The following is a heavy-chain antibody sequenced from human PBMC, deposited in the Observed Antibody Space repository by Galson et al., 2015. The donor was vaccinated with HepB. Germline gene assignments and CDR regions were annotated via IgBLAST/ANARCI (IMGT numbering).Heavy chain of an antibody. CDR3: ARIYSGYDWVVGWFDP. D-gene: IGHD5-12*01. CDR2: IKQDGSEK. Sequence: SLRLSCAASGFTFSSYWMSWVRQAPGKGLEWVANIKQDGSEKYYVDSVKGRFTISRDNAKNSLYLQMNSLRAEDTAVYYCARIYSGYDWVVGWFDPWGQGTLVTVSS. CDR1: GFTFSSYW. V-gene: IGHV3-7*03. J-gene: IGHJ5*02.